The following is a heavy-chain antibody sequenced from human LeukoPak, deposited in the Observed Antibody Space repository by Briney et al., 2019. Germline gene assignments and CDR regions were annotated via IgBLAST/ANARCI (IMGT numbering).Heavy chain of an antibody. CDR1: GFTFTNYA. CDR3: AKRDSAGLYYFDY. Sequence: PGGSLRLSCAASGFTFTNYAMSWVRQAPGKGLEWVSTIGKSGGGTYYADSVKGRFTISRDNSKSTLYLQMNSLRAEDMAVYYCAKRDSAGLYYFDYWGQGTLVTVSS. CDR2: IGKSGGGT. V-gene: IGHV3-23*01. D-gene: IGHD5-18*01. J-gene: IGHJ4*02.